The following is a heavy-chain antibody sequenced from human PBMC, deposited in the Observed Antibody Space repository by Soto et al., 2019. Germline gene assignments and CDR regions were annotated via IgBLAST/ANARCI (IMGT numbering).Heavy chain of an antibody. V-gene: IGHV4-34*01. CDR1: VGSFSDYY. Sequence: SETLSLTCAVYVGSFSDYYWSWIRQPPGKGLEWIGEIHHNGRVNYNPSLKSRVSISVDTSKSQSSLKLNSVTAADTAVYYCGRRRYSSSWYDYGGQETLVTASS. CDR3: GRRRYSSSWYDY. D-gene: IGHD6-13*01. J-gene: IGHJ4*02. CDR2: IHHNGRV.